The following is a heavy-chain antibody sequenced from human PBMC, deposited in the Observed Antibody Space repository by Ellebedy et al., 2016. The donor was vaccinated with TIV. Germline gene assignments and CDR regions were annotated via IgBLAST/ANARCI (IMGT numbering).Heavy chain of an antibody. Sequence: SETLSLXXAVSGDSINSGDRWCWVHQTPGTGLAWTGEIFYNGIANYNPSLKSRVSMSVDESKNHFSLNVGSLTAADTGVYYCARELRGNYFDSWGQGTLVTVSS. J-gene: IGHJ4*02. CDR2: IFYNGIA. D-gene: IGHD3-10*01. CDR1: GDSINSGDR. V-gene: IGHV4-4*02. CDR3: ARELRGNYFDS.